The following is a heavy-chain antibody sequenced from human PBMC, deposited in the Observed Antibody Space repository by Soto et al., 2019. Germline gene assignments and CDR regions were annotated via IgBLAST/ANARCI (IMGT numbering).Heavy chain of an antibody. J-gene: IGHJ5*02. CDR1: GFKISSSS. CDR2: IRWDAGTI. CDR3: AKDIGPAPKNWFDA. V-gene: IGHV3-9*01. Sequence: GESLRLSCAAFGFKISSSSMNWVRQAPGRGLEWVAGIRWDAGTIVYADSVKGRFTISRDNAKKSLYLQMDNLRSEDTAIYYCAKDIGPAPKNWFDAWGQGHLVTVYS.